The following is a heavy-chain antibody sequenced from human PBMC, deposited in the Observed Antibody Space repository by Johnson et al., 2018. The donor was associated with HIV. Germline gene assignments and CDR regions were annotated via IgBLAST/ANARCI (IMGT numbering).Heavy chain of an antibody. Sequence: KLVESGGGLVQPGRSLRLSCAASGFTFDDYAMHWVRQAPGKGLEWVSGISWNSGSIGYADSVKGRFTISRDNSKNTMYLQMHNLRAEDTAVYYCASSSPRDAFDIWGQGTMVTVSS. D-gene: IGHD3-10*01. V-gene: IGHV3-9*01. CDR2: ISWNSGSI. J-gene: IGHJ3*02. CDR1: GFTFDDYA. CDR3: ASSSPRDAFDI.